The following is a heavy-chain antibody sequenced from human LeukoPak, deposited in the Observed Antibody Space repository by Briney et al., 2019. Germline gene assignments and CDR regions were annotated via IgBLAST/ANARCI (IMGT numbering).Heavy chain of an antibody. CDR2: IWYDGSNK. CDR1: GFTFSSYG. D-gene: IGHD2-21*02. J-gene: IGHJ4*02. CDR3: AKGNCGGDCYSPDY. V-gene: IGHV3-33*06. Sequence: GGSLRLSCAASGFTFSSYGMHWVRQAPGKGLEWVEVIWYDGSNKYYADSVKGRFTISRDNSKNTLYLQMNSLRAEDTAVYYCAKGNCGGDCYSPDYWGQGTLVTVSS.